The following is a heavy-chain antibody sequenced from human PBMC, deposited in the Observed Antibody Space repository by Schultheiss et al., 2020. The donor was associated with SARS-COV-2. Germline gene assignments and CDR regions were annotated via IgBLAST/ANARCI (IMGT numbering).Heavy chain of an antibody. J-gene: IGHJ5*02. CDR3: ARVAYGHGGPRENAAFDP. D-gene: IGHD3-10*01. CDR1: GFTFSSYA. CDR2: ISGSGGST. Sequence: GGSLRLSCAASGFTFSSYAMSWVRQAPGKGLEWVSAISGSGGSTYYADSVKGRFTISRDNSKNTVYLQMNSLRAEDTAVYYCARVAYGHGGPRENAAFDPWGQGTLVTVSS. V-gene: IGHV3-23*01.